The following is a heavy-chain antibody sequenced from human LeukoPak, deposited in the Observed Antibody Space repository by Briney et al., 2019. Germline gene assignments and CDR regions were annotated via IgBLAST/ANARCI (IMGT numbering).Heavy chain of an antibody. V-gene: IGHV1-69*06. D-gene: IGHD5-18*01. CDR3: AKQGAARQDYYMDV. CDR2: IIPIFGTA. J-gene: IGHJ6*03. Sequence: GASVNVSCKASVGSVSSYAISWVRQAPGQGLEWMRRIIPIFGTANYAQKFQGRVTITADIASSTAYMELTSLTSEDTAVYFCAKQGAARQDYYMDVWGNGTTVTASS. CDR1: VGSVSSYA.